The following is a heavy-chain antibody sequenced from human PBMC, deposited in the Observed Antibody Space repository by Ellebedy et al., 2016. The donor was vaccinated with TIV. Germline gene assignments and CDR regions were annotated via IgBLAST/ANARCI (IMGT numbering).Heavy chain of an antibody. J-gene: IGHJ4*02. CDR2: INSDGSST. CDR3: ATALRSYSFDY. D-gene: IGHD3-3*01. V-gene: IGHV3-74*01. CDR1: GFTFSSYW. Sequence: GESLKISCAASGFTFSSYWMHWVRQAPGKGLMWVSRINSDGSSTNYADSVKGRFTISRDNAKNTLYLQMNSLRAEDTAVYYCATALRSYSFDYWGQGTLVTVSS.